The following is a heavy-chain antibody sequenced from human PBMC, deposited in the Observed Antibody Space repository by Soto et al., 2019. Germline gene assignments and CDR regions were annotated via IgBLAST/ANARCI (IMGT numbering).Heavy chain of an antibody. J-gene: IGHJ4*02. Sequence: EVQLVESGGGLVQPGRSLRLSCAASGFTFDDYAMHWVRQAPGKGLEWVSGISWNSGSIGYADSVKGRFTISRDNAKNSLYLQMNSLRAEDTALYYCAKDLGRYFDWLYLLDYWGQGTLVTVSS. D-gene: IGHD3-9*01. CDR1: GFTFDDYA. CDR3: AKDLGRYFDWLYLLDY. CDR2: ISWNSGSI. V-gene: IGHV3-9*01.